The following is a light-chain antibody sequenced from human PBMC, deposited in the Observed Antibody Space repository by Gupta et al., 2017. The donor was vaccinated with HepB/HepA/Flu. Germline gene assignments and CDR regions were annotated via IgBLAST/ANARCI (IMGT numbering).Light chain of an antibody. CDR1: SSDIGLYNL. V-gene: IGLV2-23*02. CDR2: EVR. Sequence: HSALTHPASVSGSPGQSITISCTGTSSDIGLYNLVAWYQQHPGKAPKLMIYEVRKRPSRVSNRFSGSKSGNTASLTISGLQAEDEADYYCCSYAGSSTGVFGGGTKVNVI. CDR3: CSYAGSSTGV. J-gene: IGLJ3*02.